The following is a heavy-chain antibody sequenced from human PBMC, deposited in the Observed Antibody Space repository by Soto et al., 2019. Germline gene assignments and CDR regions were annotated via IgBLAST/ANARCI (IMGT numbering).Heavy chain of an antibody. CDR2: IFYSGST. D-gene: IGHD3-10*01. Sequence: SETLSLTCTVSGGSISSYYWSWIRQPPGKGLEWIGYIFYSGSTNYNPSLKSRVTISVDTSKNQFSLKLSSVTAADTAVYYCAKTRWVRGDLGYFDYWGQGTLVTVSS. CDR1: GGSISSYY. J-gene: IGHJ4*02. CDR3: AKTRWVRGDLGYFDY. V-gene: IGHV4-59*01.